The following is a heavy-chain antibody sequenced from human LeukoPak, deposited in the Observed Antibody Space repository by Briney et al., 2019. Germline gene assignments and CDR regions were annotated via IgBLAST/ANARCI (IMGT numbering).Heavy chain of an antibody. CDR3: ARGQLYYYDSSGSTFLDY. CDR1: GYSFTSYW. J-gene: IGHJ4*02. D-gene: IGHD3-22*01. Sequence: GESLKISCKGSGYSFTSYWIGWVRQMPGKGLEWMGIIYPGDSDTRYSPSFQGQVTISADKSISTAYLQWSSLKASDTAMYYCARGQLYYYDSSGSTFLDYWGQGTLVTVSS. CDR2: IYPGDSDT. V-gene: IGHV5-51*01.